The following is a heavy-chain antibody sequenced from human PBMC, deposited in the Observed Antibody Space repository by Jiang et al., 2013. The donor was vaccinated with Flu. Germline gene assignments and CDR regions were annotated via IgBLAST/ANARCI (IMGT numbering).Heavy chain of an antibody. Sequence: VQLLESGGDLVQPGGSLGLSCAASGLASGCCAMTWVRQVPRRGLEWVSTISGNGGETFYADSVKGRFTITRDNSKNTAHLQMTNLRVDDSAVYYCAKGGHLSFFDVLGPRDSWSPSLQ. V-gene: IGHV3-23*01. CDR2: ISGNGGET. CDR3: AKGGHLSFFDV. D-gene: IGHD3-10*01. CDR1: GLASGCCA. J-gene: IGHJ3*01.